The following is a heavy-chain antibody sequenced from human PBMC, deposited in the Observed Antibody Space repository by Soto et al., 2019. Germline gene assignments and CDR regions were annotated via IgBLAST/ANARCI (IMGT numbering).Heavy chain of an antibody. CDR2: IYYSGST. CDR1: GGSISSGGYY. CDR3: ARVFYGDYVDH. J-gene: IGHJ4*02. Sequence: QVQLQESGPGLVKPSQTLSLTCTVSGGSISSGGYYWSWIRQHPGKGLEWIGYIYYSGSTYYNPSLKSRVTLSVDTSKNQYYLKLSSVTAADTAVYYCARVFYGDYVDHWGQGTLVTGSS. V-gene: IGHV4-31*03. D-gene: IGHD4-17*01.